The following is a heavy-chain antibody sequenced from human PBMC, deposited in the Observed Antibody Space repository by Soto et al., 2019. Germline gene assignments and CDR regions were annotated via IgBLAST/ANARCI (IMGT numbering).Heavy chain of an antibody. CDR3: AREIPDLYGMDV. CDR2: ISYDGSNK. Sequence: SGGGVVQPGRSLRLSCAASGFTFSSYAMHWVRQAPGKGLEWVAVISYDGSNKYYADSVKGRFTISRDNSKNTLYLQMNSLRAEDTAVYYCAREIPDLYGMDVWGQGTTVTVSS. CDR1: GFTFSSYA. V-gene: IGHV3-30-3*01. J-gene: IGHJ6*02.